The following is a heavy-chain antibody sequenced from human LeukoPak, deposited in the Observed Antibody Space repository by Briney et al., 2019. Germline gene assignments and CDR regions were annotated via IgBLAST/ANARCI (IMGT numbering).Heavy chain of an antibody. Sequence: SETLSLTCAVYGGSFSGYYWSWIRQPPGKGLEWIGEINRSGSTNYNPSLKSRVTISVDTSKNQFSLKLSSVTAADTAVYYCARSPRGLPNYWGQGTLVTVSS. V-gene: IGHV4-34*01. D-gene: IGHD3-10*01. J-gene: IGHJ4*02. CDR3: ARSPRGLPNY. CDR2: INRSGST. CDR1: GGSFSGYY.